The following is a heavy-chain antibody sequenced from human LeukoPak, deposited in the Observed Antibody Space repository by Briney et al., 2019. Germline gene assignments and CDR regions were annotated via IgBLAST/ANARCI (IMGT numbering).Heavy chain of an antibody. V-gene: IGHV3-9*01. J-gene: IGHJ5*02. CDR3: AKDRAATIQGRWFDP. CDR1: GFTFDDYA. Sequence: GGSLRLSCAASGFTFDDYAMHWVRQAPGKGLEWVSGINWNSGSIGYADSVKGRFTISRDNAKNSLYLQMNSLRVEDTALYYCAKDRAATIQGRWFDPWGQGTLVTVSS. D-gene: IGHD5-12*01. CDR2: INWNSGSI.